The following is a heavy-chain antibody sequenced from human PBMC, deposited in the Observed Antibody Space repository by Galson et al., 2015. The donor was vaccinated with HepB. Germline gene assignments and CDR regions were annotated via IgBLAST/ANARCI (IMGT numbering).Heavy chain of an antibody. CDR1: GFTFSSYW. V-gene: IGHV3-74*01. D-gene: IGHD6-19*01. CDR3: AREGFEGYSSGWNLVDY. CDR2: INSDGSST. Sequence: SLRLSCAASGFTFSSYWMHWVRQAPGKGLVWVSRINSDGSSTSYADSVKGRFTISRDNAKNTLYLQMNSLRAEDTAVYYCAREGFEGYSSGWNLVDYWGQGTLVTVSS. J-gene: IGHJ4*02.